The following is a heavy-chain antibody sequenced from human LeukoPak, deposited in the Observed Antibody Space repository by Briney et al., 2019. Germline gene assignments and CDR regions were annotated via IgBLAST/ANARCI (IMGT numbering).Heavy chain of an antibody. CDR3: ATSNYGGEGMSWAFDI. V-gene: IGHV1-8*01. D-gene: IGHD4-23*01. J-gene: IGHJ3*02. Sequence: GASVKVSCKASGYTFTSYDINWVRQATGQGLEWMGWMNPNSGNTGYAQKFQGRVTMTRNTSISTAYMELSSLRSEDTAVYYCATSNYGGEGMSWAFDIWGQGTMVTVSS. CDR1: GYTFTSYD. CDR2: MNPNSGNT.